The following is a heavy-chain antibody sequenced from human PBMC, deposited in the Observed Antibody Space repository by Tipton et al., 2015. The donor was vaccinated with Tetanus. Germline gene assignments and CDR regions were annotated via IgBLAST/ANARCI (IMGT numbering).Heavy chain of an antibody. J-gene: IGHJ3*02. Sequence: SLRLSCAASGFTFSNHWMTWVRQAPGKGLEWVANINQDGSKKYYVDSMKGRFTISRDNAKNSLFLQMNSLRAEDTAVYYCARRPNWGSVWDAFDMWGQGTLVTVSS. CDR2: INQDGSKK. V-gene: IGHV3-7*01. D-gene: IGHD7-27*01. CDR3: ARRPNWGSVWDAFDM. CDR1: GFTFSNHW.